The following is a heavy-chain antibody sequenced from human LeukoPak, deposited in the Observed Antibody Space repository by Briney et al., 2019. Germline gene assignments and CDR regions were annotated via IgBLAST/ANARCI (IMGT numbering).Heavy chain of an antibody. Sequence: GGSLRLSCAASGFTFSNYSMSWVRQAPGKGLEWVSTISGTGGTTYYADSVKGRFTISRDNSRNTLFLQFNSLRADDTAVYYCAKGRGTTVTAAANYWGQGTLVTVSS. CDR1: GFTFSNYS. V-gene: IGHV3-23*01. CDR3: AKGRGTTVTAAANY. J-gene: IGHJ4*02. D-gene: IGHD4-17*01. CDR2: ISGTGGTT.